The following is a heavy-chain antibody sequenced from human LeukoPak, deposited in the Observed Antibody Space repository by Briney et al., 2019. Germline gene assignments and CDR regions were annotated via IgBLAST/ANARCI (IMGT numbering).Heavy chain of an antibody. CDR1: GFTFSNYA. CDR3: VKRGGVRADRGFEA. CDR2: ISVRTGQT. Sequence: GGSLRLSCAASGFTFSNYAMSWVRQAPGRGLEWVSSISVRTGQTYYAESVEGRFTISRDGPQKTVYFQINSLIDEDTAIYYCVKRGGVRADRGFEAWGQGTLVSVSS. J-gene: IGHJ5*02. V-gene: IGHV3-23*01. D-gene: IGHD3-10*01.